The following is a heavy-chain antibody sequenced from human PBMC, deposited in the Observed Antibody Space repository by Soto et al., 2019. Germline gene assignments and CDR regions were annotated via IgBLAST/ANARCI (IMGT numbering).Heavy chain of an antibody. CDR2: IQDDGSEK. Sequence: EVQLVESGGGLVQPGGSLRLSCLASEFTFNTYWMNWVRQAPGRGLEWVANIQDDGSEKNYVDSVKGRFTISRDNAKNSLYLQMNSLRGEETAVYFCARDWGTPGRGSAVGYYYHYGMDVWGQGTTVTVSS. CDR3: ARDWGTPGRGSAVGYYYHYGMDV. D-gene: IGHD6-19*01. CDR1: EFTFNTYW. J-gene: IGHJ6*02. V-gene: IGHV3-7*05.